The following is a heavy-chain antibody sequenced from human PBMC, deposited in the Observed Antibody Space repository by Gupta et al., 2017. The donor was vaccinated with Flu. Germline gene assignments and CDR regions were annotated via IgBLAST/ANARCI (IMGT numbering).Heavy chain of an antibody. CDR2: ISSSGTIK. J-gene: IGHJ4*02. V-gene: IGHV3-48*03. D-gene: IGHD3-3*01. CDR1: GFTFRSYE. CDR3: AGDFWSGSFDY. Sequence: CAASGFTFRSYEMNWVRQAPGKGLEWVSYISSSGTIKYYADSVKGRFTISRDNAKNSLHLQMNSLRAQDTAVDYCAGDFWSGSFDYWGQGTLVTVSS.